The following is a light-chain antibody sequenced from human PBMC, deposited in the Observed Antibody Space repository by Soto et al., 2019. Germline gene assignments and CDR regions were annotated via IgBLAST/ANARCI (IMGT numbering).Light chain of an antibody. CDR2: ATS. J-gene: IGKJ1*01. CDR1: QSVSSSY. Sequence: EIVLTQSPGTLSLSPGERATLSCRASQSVSSSYLAWYQQKPGQAPRLLMYATSNRATDIPDRFSGSGSGTDFTLTISILEPEDFAVYYCQQYVTSPRTFGQGTKVEIK. CDR3: QQYVTSPRT. V-gene: IGKV3-20*01.